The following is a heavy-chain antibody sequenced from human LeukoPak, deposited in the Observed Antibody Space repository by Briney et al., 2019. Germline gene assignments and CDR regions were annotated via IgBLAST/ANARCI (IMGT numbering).Heavy chain of an antibody. J-gene: IGHJ3*01. Sequence: GGSLRLSCAASGYTLQSHGMSWVRQAPGKGLEWVSGTNWNGGTTSYADSVKGRFTISRDNARRTLYLQMNSLRAEDTALYYCARDWSYIALDVWGQGTMVTVSS. D-gene: IGHD3-10*01. V-gene: IGHV3-20*04. CDR3: ARDWSYIALDV. CDR2: TNWNGGTT. CDR1: GYTLQSHG.